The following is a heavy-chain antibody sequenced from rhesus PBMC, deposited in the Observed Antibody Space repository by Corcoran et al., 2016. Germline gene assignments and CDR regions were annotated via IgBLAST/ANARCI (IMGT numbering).Heavy chain of an antibody. CDR1: GGSISGYYL. CDR2: IYGGSGRT. CDR3: VRGLSN. D-gene: IGHD4-23*01. Sequence: QVQLQESGPGVVKPSETLSLTCAVSGGSISGYYLCSWIRQPPGKGLECIGYIYGGSGRTNYNHALMSRVTISKDTSKNQFSLKLSSVTAADTAVYYCVRGLSNWGQGVLVTVSS. V-gene: IGHV4S7*01. J-gene: IGHJ4*01.